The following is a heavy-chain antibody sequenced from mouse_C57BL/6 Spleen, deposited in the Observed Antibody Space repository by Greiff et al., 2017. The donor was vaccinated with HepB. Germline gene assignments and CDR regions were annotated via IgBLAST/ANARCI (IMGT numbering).Heavy chain of an antibody. Sequence: EVQVVESGGGLVKPGGSLKLSCAASGFTFSSYAMSWVRQTPEKRLEWVATISDGGSYTYYPDNVKGRFTISRDNAKNNLYLQMSHLKSEDTAMYYCARDDDYRFAYWGQGTLVTVSA. D-gene: IGHD2-4*01. CDR1: GFTFSSYA. J-gene: IGHJ3*01. CDR2: ISDGGSYT. V-gene: IGHV5-4*01. CDR3: ARDDDYRFAY.